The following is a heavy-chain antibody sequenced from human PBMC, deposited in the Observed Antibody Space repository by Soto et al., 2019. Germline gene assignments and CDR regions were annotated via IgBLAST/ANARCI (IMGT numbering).Heavy chain of an antibody. J-gene: IGHJ5*01. CDR2: IFYHGSA. D-gene: IGHD3-9*01. CDR1: GDFISRGGYY. CDR3: ARAVHFHILTGFDY. V-gene: IGHV4-31*03. Sequence: QVQLQESGPGLVKPSQTLSLTCTVSGDFISRGGYYWNWIRQHPGKGLEWIGYIFYHGSAYYNPSLKCRVSISMDTSKKRFSLRLTSVTAADTAMYYCARAVHFHILTGFDYWGQGTLVTVSS.